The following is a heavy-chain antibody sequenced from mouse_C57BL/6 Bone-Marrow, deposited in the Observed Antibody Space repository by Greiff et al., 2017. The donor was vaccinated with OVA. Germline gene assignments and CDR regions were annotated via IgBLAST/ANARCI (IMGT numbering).Heavy chain of an antibody. CDR2: IDPENGDT. D-gene: IGHD5-5*01. J-gene: IGHJ1*03. V-gene: IGHV14-4*01. Sequence: EVQLQQSGAELVRPGASVKLSCTASGFNIKDDYMHWVKQRPEQGLEWIGWIDPENGDTEYASKFQGKATITADTSSNTAYLQLSSLTSEDTAVYYCYRHWYVDVWGTGTTVTVSS. CDR3: YRHWYVDV. CDR1: GFNIKDDY.